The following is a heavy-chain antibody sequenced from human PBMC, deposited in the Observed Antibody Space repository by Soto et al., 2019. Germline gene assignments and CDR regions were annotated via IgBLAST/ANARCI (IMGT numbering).Heavy chain of an antibody. Sequence: GASVKVSCKASGYTFTSYDINWVRQATGQGLEWMGWMNPNSGNTGYAQKFQGRVTMTRNTSISTAYMELSSLRSEDTAVYYCARGSQWLDPFDYWGQGTLVTVSS. CDR1: GYTFTSYD. CDR3: ARGSQWLDPFDY. D-gene: IGHD6-19*01. V-gene: IGHV1-8*01. J-gene: IGHJ4*02. CDR2: MNPNSGNT.